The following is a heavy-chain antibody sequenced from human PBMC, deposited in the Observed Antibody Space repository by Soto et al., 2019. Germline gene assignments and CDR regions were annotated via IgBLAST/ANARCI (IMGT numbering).Heavy chain of an antibody. V-gene: IGHV4-59*01. CDR1: GGSISSYY. J-gene: IGHJ6*03. CDR3: ARVYRYGFGIIYYYVNV. D-gene: IGHD5-18*01. Sequence: QVQLQESGPGLVKPSETLSLTCTVSGGSISSYYWSWIRQPPGKGLEWIGYIYYSGSTNYNPSLKRRVSISVDTSKTQSSLKLSSVTAADTAVYYCARVYRYGFGIIYYYVNVWGKGTTVTVCS. CDR2: IYYSGST.